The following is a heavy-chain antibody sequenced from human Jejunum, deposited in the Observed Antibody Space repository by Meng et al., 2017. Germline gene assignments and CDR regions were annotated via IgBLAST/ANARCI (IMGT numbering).Heavy chain of an antibody. D-gene: IGHD2-2*01. CDR2: INAGNGDT. CDR1: GYTFTNYA. V-gene: IGHV1-3*01. CDR3: ARAIGVVIMEADY. Sequence: QVQLVASGAEVKKPRASVKGSCKASGYTFTNYAMNWVRQAPGQRPEWMGWINAGNGDTKYLQKFQGRVTITRDTSASTAYMELSSLRSEDTAVYYCARAIGVVIMEADYWGQGTLVTVSS. J-gene: IGHJ4*02.